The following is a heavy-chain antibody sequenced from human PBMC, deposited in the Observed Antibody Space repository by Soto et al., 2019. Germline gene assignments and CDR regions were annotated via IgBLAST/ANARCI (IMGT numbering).Heavy chain of an antibody. V-gene: IGHV3-74*02. CDR2: MNEDGGTT. CDR3: ARHHDPLIIVTTDAHNYFDA. D-gene: IGHD3-10*01. J-gene: IGHJ5*02. Sequence: EVQLVESGGGLVRPGGSLRLSCAASGFTFSSYWMHWVRQAPGKGLVWVSRMNEDGGTTDYADSVKGRFTISRDNAENTLYLQMNSLRVEDTAVYYCARHHDPLIIVTTDAHNYFDAWGQGTLVTVSS. CDR1: GFTFSSYW.